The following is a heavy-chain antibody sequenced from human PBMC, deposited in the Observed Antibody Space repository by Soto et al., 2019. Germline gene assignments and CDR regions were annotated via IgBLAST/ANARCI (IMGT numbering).Heavy chain of an antibody. CDR1: GFRFSGFW. Sequence: PGGSLRLSCAASGFRFSGFWMHWVRQAPGKGLVWVSRMFTDVSTTYYADSVKGRFTTSRDNAKSTLYLQMNSLRDEDTAVYYCVRGNTGYGNFDSWGQGTLVTVSS. J-gene: IGHJ4*02. CDR2: MFTDVSTT. CDR3: VRGNTGYGNFDS. D-gene: IGHD5-12*01. V-gene: IGHV3-74*01.